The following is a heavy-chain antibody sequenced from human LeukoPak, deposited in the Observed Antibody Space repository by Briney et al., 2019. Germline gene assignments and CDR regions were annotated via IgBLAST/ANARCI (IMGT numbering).Heavy chain of an antibody. CDR3: AIESPYSSSYYCNQGLYWFDP. CDR1: GGSISSSSYY. D-gene: IGHD6-13*01. Sequence: SETLSLTCTVSGGSISSSSYYWGWIRQPPGKGLEWIGGIYYSGSTYYHPSLKSRITISVDTSKNQFSLKPSSVTAADTAVYYYAIESPYSSSYYCNQGLYWFDPWGQGTLVTVSS. J-gene: IGHJ5*02. V-gene: IGHV4-39*07. CDR2: IYYSGST.